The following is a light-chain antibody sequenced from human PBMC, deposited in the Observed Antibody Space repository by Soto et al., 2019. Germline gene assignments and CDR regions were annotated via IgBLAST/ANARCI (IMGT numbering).Light chain of an antibody. CDR2: RAS. V-gene: IGKV3D-20*02. Sequence: TQSPSSLSASTGERATLSCRASQSVSSSYLAWYQQKSGQAPRLLISRASSRATGIPDRFSGSGSGTDFTLTISSLEPEDFAVYYCQQRSNWPITFGQGTRLEIK. J-gene: IGKJ5*01. CDR3: QQRSNWPIT. CDR1: QSVSSSY.